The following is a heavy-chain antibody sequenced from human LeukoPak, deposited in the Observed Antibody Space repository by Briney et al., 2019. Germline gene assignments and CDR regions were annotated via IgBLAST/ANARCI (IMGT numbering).Heavy chain of an antibody. CDR3: ARDATKNDAFDI. CDR2: IYYSGST. J-gene: IGHJ3*02. CDR1: GGSTSSYY. Sequence: SETLSLTCTVSGGSTSSYYWSWIRQPPGKGLEWIGYIYYSGSTNYNPSLKSRVTISVDTSKNQFSLKLSSVTAADTAVYYCARDATKNDAFDIWGQGTMVTVSS. V-gene: IGHV4-59*01.